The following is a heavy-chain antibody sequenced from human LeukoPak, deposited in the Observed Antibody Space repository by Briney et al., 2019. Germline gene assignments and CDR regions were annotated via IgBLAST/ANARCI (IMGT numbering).Heavy chain of an antibody. CDR2: IIPIFGTA. CDR1: GGTFSSYA. V-gene: IGHV1-69*13. D-gene: IGHD1-7*01. CDR3: ARGRGRYNWNYRWFDP. J-gene: IGHJ5*02. Sequence: ASVKVSCKASGGTFSSYAISWVRQAPGQGLEWMGGIIPIFGTANYAQKFQGRVTITADESTSTAYMELSSLRSEDTAVYYCARGRGRYNWNYRWFDPWGQGTLVTVSS.